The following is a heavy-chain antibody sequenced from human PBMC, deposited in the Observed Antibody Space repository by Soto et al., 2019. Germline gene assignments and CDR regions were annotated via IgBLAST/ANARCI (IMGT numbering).Heavy chain of an antibody. V-gene: IGHV4-31*03. CDR3: ARDRAGALYFDY. J-gene: IGHJ4*02. CDR1: GGSISSGGYY. Sequence: QVQLQESGPGLVKPSQTLSLTCTVSGGSISSGGYYWSWIRQHPGKGLEWIGYIYYSGSTYYNPSLKSRITIVVDXSKNQFSLKLSSVTAADTAVYYCARDRAGALYFDYWGQGTLVTVSS. CDR2: IYYSGST. D-gene: IGHD6-13*01.